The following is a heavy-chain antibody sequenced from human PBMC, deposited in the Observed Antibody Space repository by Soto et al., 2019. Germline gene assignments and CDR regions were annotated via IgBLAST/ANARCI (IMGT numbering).Heavy chain of an antibody. CDR2: TYPGDSDT. J-gene: IGHJ6*02. Sequence: DVQLVQSGAEVKKPGESLKISCKGSGYNFTSHWIAWVRQMPGKGLEWMGITYPGDSDTRYSPSFQGQVTISADKSITTAYLQWSSLKASNTAMYYCARHGLSGGGTRYPMDVWGQGTTVTVSS. V-gene: IGHV5-51*01. D-gene: IGHD3-16*01. CDR3: ARHGLSGGGTRYPMDV. CDR1: GYNFTSHW.